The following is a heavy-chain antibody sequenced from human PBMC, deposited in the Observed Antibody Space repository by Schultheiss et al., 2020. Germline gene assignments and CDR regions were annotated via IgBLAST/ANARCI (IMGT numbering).Heavy chain of an antibody. CDR2: IKQDGSEK. J-gene: IGHJ4*02. CDR3: ARWRKTLGYCSSTSCPNFDY. V-gene: IGHV3-7*01. Sequence: GGSLRLSCAASGFTFSSYWMSWVRQAPGKGLEWVANIKQDGSEKYYVDSVKGRFTISRDNSKNTLYLQMNSLRAEDTAVYYCARWRKTLGYCSSTSCPNFDYWGQGTLVTVSS. D-gene: IGHD2-2*01. CDR1: GFTFSSYW.